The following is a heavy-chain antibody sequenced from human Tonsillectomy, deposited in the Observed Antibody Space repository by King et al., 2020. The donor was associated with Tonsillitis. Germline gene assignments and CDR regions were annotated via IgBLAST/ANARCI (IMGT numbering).Heavy chain of an antibody. D-gene: IGHD4-23*01. CDR3: ARTFDYGGMYYFDY. CDR1: GFSFSDYW. Sequence: VQLVESGGGVFQPGGSLRLSCAASGFSFSDYWMHSVRQAPGKGLLWVSRTNNDGSNTKYADSVKGRFTISRDNAKKTLYLQMNSLRAEDTAVYYCARTFDYGGMYYFDYGGHGTTVTVSS. J-gene: IGHJ4*01. V-gene: IGHV3-74*02. CDR2: TNNDGSNT.